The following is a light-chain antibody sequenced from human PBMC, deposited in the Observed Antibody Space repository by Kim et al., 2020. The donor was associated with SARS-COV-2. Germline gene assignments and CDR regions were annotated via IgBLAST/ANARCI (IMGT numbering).Light chain of an antibody. CDR1: QSISNS. Sequence: AAVGDRVTIACRASQSISNSVTWYQQKPGKAPKLLIYAASSLQSGVPSRFSGSGSGTDFTLTISSLQPEDFASYYFQQIYRTPHTFGQGTKVDIK. CDR3: QQIYRTPHT. J-gene: IGKJ1*01. V-gene: IGKV1-39*01. CDR2: AAS.